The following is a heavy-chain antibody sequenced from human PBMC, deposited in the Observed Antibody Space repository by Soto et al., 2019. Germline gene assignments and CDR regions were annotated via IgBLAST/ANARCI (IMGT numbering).Heavy chain of an antibody. J-gene: IGHJ6*02. CDR2: INPSGGST. Sequence: ASVKVPCKASGYTFTSYYMHWVRQAPGQGLEWMGIINPSGGSTSYAQTLQRRVTMTRDTSTSPVYMELSSLRSEDTDVYYCASSGSLRYFDWFTVDDYYYGMDVCGQGTTGTVYS. CDR1: GYTFTSYY. CDR3: ASSGSLRYFDWFTVDDYYYGMDV. D-gene: IGHD3-9*01. V-gene: IGHV1-46*01.